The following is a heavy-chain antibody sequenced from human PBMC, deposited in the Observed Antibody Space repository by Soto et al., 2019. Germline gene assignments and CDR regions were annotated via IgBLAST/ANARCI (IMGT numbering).Heavy chain of an antibody. CDR2: LYSGGRT. CDR3: ARAARREESWLYYDYYIDV. J-gene: IGHJ6*03. D-gene: IGHD5-12*01. CDR1: GFTVSSNY. V-gene: IGHV3-66*01. Sequence: EVQLVESGGGLVQPGGSLSLSCAASGFTVSSNYMSWVRQAPGKGVEWVSVLYSGGRTYYADSVKSRFTISRDNSKNTLYLQMNGLRAEVTAVYYSARAARREESWLYYDYYIDVCGKGTTVTVSS.